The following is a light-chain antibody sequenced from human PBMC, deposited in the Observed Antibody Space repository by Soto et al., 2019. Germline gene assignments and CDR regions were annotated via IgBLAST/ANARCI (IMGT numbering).Light chain of an antibody. CDR2: KAS. CDR3: QHYKSYSEA. Sequence: DIQMTQSPSTLSGSVGDRVTITCRASQTISSWLAWYQQKPGTAPKLLIYKASTLKSGVPSRFRGSGSGTEFTLTISSLQPDDFATYYCQHYKSYSEAFGQGTKVDIK. V-gene: IGKV1-5*03. J-gene: IGKJ1*01. CDR1: QTISSW.